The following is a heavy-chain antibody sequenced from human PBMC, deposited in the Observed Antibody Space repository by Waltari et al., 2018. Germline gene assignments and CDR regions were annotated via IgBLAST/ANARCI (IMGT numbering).Heavy chain of an antibody. CDR3: AKEGLEDIVVVVAAFFDY. V-gene: IGHV3-23*01. CDR2: ISGSGGST. CDR1: FTFSSYA. D-gene: IGHD2-15*01. J-gene: IGHJ4*02. Sequence: EVQLLESGGGLVQPGFTFSSYAMSWVRQAPGKGLEWVSAISGSGGSTYYGDSVKGRFTISRDKSKNTLYLQMNSLRAEDTAVYYCAKEGLEDIVVVVAAFFDYWGQGTLVTVSS.